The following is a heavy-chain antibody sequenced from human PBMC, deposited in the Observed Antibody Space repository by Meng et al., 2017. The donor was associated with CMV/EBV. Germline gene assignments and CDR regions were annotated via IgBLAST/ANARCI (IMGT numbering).Heavy chain of an antibody. CDR1: GYTFTSYD. D-gene: IGHD2-21*01. Sequence: ASVKVSCKASGYTFTSYDINWVRQATGQGLEWMGWINPNSGGTNYAQKFQGRVTMTRDTSISTAYMELSRLRSDDTAVYYCARDPLFGFDPWGQGTLVTVSS. J-gene: IGHJ5*02. CDR3: ARDPLFGFDP. V-gene: IGHV1-2*02. CDR2: INPNSGGT.